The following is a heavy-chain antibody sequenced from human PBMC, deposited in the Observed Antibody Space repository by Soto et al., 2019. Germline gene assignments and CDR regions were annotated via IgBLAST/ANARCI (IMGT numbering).Heavy chain of an antibody. Sequence: PESLCLTCAVYGGSFSGYYWSWIRQPPGKGLEWIGEINHSGSTNYNPSLKSRVTISVDTSKNQFSLKLSSVTAADTAVYYCARALIAAAGIDSWGQGTLLTVSS. CDR3: ARALIAAAGIDS. D-gene: IGHD6-13*01. V-gene: IGHV4-34*01. CDR1: GGSFSGYY. J-gene: IGHJ5*01. CDR2: INHSGST.